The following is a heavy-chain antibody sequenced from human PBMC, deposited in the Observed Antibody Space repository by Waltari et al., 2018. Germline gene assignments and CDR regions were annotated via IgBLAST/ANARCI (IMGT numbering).Heavy chain of an antibody. CDR1: GYSISSGYY. CDR3: ARGTSLDY. CDR2: IYNSGST. D-gene: IGHD1-1*01. Sequence: QVQLQESGPGLVKPSETLSLTCTVSGYSISSGYYWGWTRQPPGKGLEWIGSIYNSGSTYYNPSLKSRVTISVDTSKNQFSLKLSSVTAADTAVYYCARGTSLDYWGQGTLVTVSS. V-gene: IGHV4-38-2*02. J-gene: IGHJ4*02.